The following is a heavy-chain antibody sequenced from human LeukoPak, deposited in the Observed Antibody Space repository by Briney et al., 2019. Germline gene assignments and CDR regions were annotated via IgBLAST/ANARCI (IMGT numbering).Heavy chain of an antibody. J-gene: IGHJ4*02. D-gene: IGHD5-18*01. CDR2: ISWNSGSI. V-gene: IGHV3-9*01. CDR3: AKDYKDTAMAYYFDY. CDR1: GFTFDDYA. Sequence: GGSLRLSCAASGFTFDDYAMHWVRQAPGKGLEWVSGISWNSGSIGYADSVKGRFTISRDNAKNSLYLQMNSLRAEDTALYYCAKDYKDTAMAYYFDYWGQGTLVTVSS.